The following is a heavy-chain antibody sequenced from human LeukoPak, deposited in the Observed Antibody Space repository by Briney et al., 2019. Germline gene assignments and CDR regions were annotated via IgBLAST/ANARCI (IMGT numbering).Heavy chain of an antibody. Sequence: GGSLRLSCAASGFTFSSYSMNWVRQAPGKGLEWVSYISSSSSTIYYADSVKGRFTISRDNAKNSLYLQMNSLRAEDTAVYYCARANRVTHFGQLSPLGSWGQGTLVTVSS. CDR1: GFTFSSYS. J-gene: IGHJ5*02. D-gene: IGHD4-23*01. V-gene: IGHV3-48*01. CDR2: ISSSSSTI. CDR3: ARANRVTHFGQLSPLGS.